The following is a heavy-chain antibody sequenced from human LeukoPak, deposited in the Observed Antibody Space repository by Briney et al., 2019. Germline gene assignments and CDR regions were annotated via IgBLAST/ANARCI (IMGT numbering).Heavy chain of an antibody. CDR3: GRFGYGGGGFFDY. CDR2: INPSGGST. V-gene: IGHV1-46*04. D-gene: IGHD3-16*01. CDR1: GYTFTNYY. Sequence: GASVKVSCKASGYTFTNYYMHWVRQAPGQGLEWMGIINPSGGSTSYAQKLQGRVTMTRDTSTSTVYMELSSLRSEDTAVYYCGRFGYGGGGFFDYWGQGTLVTVSS. J-gene: IGHJ4*02.